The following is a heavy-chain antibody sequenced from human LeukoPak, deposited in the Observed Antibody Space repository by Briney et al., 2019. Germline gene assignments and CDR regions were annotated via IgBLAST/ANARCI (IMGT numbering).Heavy chain of an antibody. D-gene: IGHD2-15*01. CDR1: GFTVSSNY. V-gene: IGHV3-66*02. Sequence: QPGESLRLSCAASGFTVSSNYMSWVRQAPGKGLEWVSVIYSGGSTYYADSVKGRFTISRDNSKNTLYLQMNSLRAEDTAVYYCARGSPYCSSGSCGSPSYYYYYGMDVWGQGTTVTVSS. J-gene: IGHJ6*02. CDR3: ARGSPYCSSGSCGSPSYYYYYGMDV. CDR2: IYSGGST.